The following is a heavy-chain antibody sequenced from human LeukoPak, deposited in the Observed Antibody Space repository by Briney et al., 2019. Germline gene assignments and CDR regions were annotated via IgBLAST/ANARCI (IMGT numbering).Heavy chain of an antibody. D-gene: IGHD6-13*01. CDR1: GCSFTNYW. Sequence: GESLKISCKGSGCSFTNYWIGWVRQMPGKGLEWMGIIYPGDSDTRYSPSFQDQVTISADKSISTAHLQWSSLKASDTAMYYCVRLSGSSHYYFDYWGQGTLVTVSS. J-gene: IGHJ4*02. CDR2: IYPGDSDT. CDR3: VRLSGSSHYYFDY. V-gene: IGHV5-51*01.